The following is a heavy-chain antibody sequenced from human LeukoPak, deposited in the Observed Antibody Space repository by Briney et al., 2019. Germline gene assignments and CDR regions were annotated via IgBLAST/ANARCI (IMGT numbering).Heavy chain of an antibody. D-gene: IGHD3-10*02. CDR3: AELGITMIGGV. CDR1: GGTFSRND. V-gene: IGHV1-18*01. J-gene: IGHJ6*04. Sequence: ASVKVSCKASGGTFSRNDISWVRQAPGQGLEWMGWISAYNGNTNYAQKLQGRVTMTTDTSTSTAYMELRSLRSDDTAVYYCAELGITMIGGVWGKGTTVTISS. CDR2: ISAYNGNT.